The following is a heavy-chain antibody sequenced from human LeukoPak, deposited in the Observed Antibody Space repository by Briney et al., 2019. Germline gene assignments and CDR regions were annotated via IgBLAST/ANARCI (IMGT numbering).Heavy chain of an antibody. Sequence: PGGSLRLSCAASGFTFSNAWMSWVRQAPGKGLEWVGRIKSKTDGGTTDYAAPVKGRFTISRDDSKNTLYLQMNSLKTEDTAVYYCTTDLPLVGATSINGYWGQGTLVTVSS. V-gene: IGHV3-15*01. CDR1: GFTFSNAW. D-gene: IGHD1-26*01. J-gene: IGHJ4*02. CDR2: IKSKTDGGTT. CDR3: TTDLPLVGATSINGY.